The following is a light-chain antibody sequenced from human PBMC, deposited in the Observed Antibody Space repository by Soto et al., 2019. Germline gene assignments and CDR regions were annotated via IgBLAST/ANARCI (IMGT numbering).Light chain of an antibody. CDR2: GVS. CDR3: SSYTSSTTLV. CDR1: SSDIGGYNF. J-gene: IGLJ2*01. Sequence: QSVLTQPASVSGSPGQSITISCTGTSSDIGGYNFVSWYQQLPGKAPKVMIYGVSNRPSGVSDRFSGSKSGNTASLTISGFQAEDEADYYCSSYTSSTTLVFGGGTKLTVL. V-gene: IGLV2-14*01.